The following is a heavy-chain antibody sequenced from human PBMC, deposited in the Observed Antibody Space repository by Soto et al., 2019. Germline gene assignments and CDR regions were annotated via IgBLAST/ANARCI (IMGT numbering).Heavy chain of an antibody. CDR1: GYTFTSYY. V-gene: IGHV1-46*01. Sequence: QVQLVQSGAEVKKPGASVKVSCKASGYTFTSYYLHWVRQAPDQGLEWMGIINPSGGSTSYAKKFQGRVTMSRDTSTSTVYMELSSLRSEDTAVYYCASNLGWSSGWYNWGQGTLVTVSS. J-gene: IGHJ4*02. CDR2: INPSGGST. D-gene: IGHD6-19*01. CDR3: ASNLGWSSGWYN.